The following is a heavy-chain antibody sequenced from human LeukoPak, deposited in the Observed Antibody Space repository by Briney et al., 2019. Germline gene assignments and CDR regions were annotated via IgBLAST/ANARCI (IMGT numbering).Heavy chain of an antibody. CDR1: GYTFTGYY. D-gene: IGHD6-13*01. Sequence: LVASVKVSCKASGYTFTGYYMHWVRQAPGQGLEWMGWINPNSGGTNYAQKFQGRVTMTRDTSISTAYMELSRLRSDDTAVYYCARESVAAELVAFDIWGQGTMVTVSS. J-gene: IGHJ3*02. CDR3: ARESVAAELVAFDI. CDR2: INPNSGGT. V-gene: IGHV1-2*03.